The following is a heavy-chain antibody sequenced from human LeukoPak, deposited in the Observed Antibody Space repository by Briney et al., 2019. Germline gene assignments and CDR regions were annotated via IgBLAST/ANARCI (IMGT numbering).Heavy chain of an antibody. CDR1: GYTFTGYY. J-gene: IGHJ4*02. CDR2: NNPSGGST. CDR3: ARGIPGRNPTDY. D-gene: IGHD4-23*01. V-gene: IGHV1-46*01. Sequence: ASVKVSCKASGYTFTGYYMHWVRQAPGQGLEWMGINNPSGGSTSYAQKFQGRVTMTRDMSTSTVYMELSSLRSEDAAVYYCARGIPGRNPTDYWGQGTLVTVSS.